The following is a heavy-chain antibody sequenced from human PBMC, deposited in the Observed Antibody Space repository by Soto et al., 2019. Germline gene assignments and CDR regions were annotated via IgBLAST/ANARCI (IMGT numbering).Heavy chain of an antibody. V-gene: IGHV1-69*01. CDR3: ARSLGSSTSLEIYYNCCSGMDV. J-gene: IGHJ6*02. Sequence: QVQLVQSGAEVKKPGSSLKVSCKASGGTFSSYAISWVRQAPGQGLEWMGGLIPISETTNYAQKFQGRVTITADESKSTAYMELSSLRSEDTAVDCCARSLGSSTSLEIYYNCCSGMDVWGQGTTVTVSS. D-gene: IGHD2-2*01. CDR2: LIPISETT. CDR1: GGTFSSYA.